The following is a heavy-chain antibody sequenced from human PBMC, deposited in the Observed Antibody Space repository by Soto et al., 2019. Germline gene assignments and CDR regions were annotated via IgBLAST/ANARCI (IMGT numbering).Heavy chain of an antibody. D-gene: IGHD6-19*01. CDR2: ISSSSSYI. V-gene: IGHV3-21*01. CDR1: GFTFSSYS. Sequence: EVQLVESGGGLVKPGGSLRLSCAASGFTFSSYSMNWVRQAPGKGLEWVSSISSSSSYIYYADSVKGRFTISRDNAKNSLYLQMNSLRAEDTAVYYCARFIAVAGTFDYWGQGTLVTVSS. CDR3: ARFIAVAGTFDY. J-gene: IGHJ4*02.